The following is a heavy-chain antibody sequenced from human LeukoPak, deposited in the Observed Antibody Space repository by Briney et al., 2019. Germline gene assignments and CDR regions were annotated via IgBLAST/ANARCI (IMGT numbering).Heavy chain of an antibody. Sequence: ASVKVSCKASRGTFSSYAINWVRQAPGQGLEWMGWINPNSGGTNYAQKFQGRVTMTRDTSISTAYMELSRLRSDDTAVYYCARAHLPMVRGVYNWFDPWGQGTLVTVSS. CDR2: INPNSGGT. D-gene: IGHD3-10*01. CDR3: ARAHLPMVRGVYNWFDP. V-gene: IGHV1-2*02. CDR1: RGTFSSYA. J-gene: IGHJ5*02.